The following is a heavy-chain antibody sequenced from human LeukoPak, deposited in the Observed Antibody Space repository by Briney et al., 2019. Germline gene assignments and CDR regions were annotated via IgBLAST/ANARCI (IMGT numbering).Heavy chain of an antibody. CDR1: GFTLSSYW. D-gene: IGHD5-12*01. Sequence: GGSLRLSCAASGFTLSSYWMHWVRQTPGKGPVWVSRINSDGSSTSYADSVKGRITISRDNSKNTLYLQMNSLRAEDTAVYYCAKNPRGYSGYEGSSFDYWGQGTLVTVSS. CDR2: INSDGSST. V-gene: IGHV3-74*01. J-gene: IGHJ4*02. CDR3: AKNPRGYSGYEGSSFDY.